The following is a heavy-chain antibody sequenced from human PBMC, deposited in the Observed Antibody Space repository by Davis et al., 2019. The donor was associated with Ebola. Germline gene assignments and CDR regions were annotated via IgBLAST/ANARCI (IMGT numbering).Heavy chain of an antibody. CDR3: AGGVFGVVY. J-gene: IGHJ4*02. CDR2: IKNDGSST. Sequence: GESLKISCAASGFTFRNHAMSWVRQAPGKGLEWVSRIKNDGSSTTYADSVQGRFTISRDNSKNTLYLQMNSLRAADTAVYYCAGGVFGVVYWGQGTLVTVSS. V-gene: IGHV3-23*01. CDR1: GFTFRNHA. D-gene: IGHD3-3*01.